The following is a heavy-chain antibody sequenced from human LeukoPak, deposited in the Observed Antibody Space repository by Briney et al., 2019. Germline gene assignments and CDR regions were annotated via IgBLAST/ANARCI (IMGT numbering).Heavy chain of an antibody. J-gene: IGHJ3*02. V-gene: IGHV4-59*01. D-gene: IGHD6-13*01. CDR1: GGSISSYY. Sequence: SETLSLTCTVSGGSISSYYWSWIRQHPGKGLEWIGYIYYSGSTNYNPSLKSRVTISVDTSKNQFSLKLSSVTAADTAVYYCATLPGTLSSSWYRDAFDIWGQGTMVTVSS. CDR2: IYYSGST. CDR3: ATLPGTLSSSWYRDAFDI.